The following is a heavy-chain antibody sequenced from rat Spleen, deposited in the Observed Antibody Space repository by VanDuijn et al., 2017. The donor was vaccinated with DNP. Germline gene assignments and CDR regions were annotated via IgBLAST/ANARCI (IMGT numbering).Heavy chain of an antibody. CDR1: GFTFSDYY. V-gene: IGHV5-22*01. CDR2: ISYEGSST. J-gene: IGHJ2*01. CDR3: ARHRHLTGITPGAEGYFDY. Sequence: EVQLVESGGGLVQPGRSLKLSCAASGFTFSDYYMAWVRQAPKKGLEWVASISYEGSSTYYGDSVKGRFTISRDNAKSTLYLQMNSLRSEDTATYYCARHRHLTGITPGAEGYFDYWGQGVMVTVSS. D-gene: IGHD1-4*01.